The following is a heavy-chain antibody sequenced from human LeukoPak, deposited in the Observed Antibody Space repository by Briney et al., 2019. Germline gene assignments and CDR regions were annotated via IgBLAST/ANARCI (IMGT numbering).Heavy chain of an antibody. D-gene: IGHD6-19*01. CDR3: ARDGQWLVDY. CDR1: GGSLRSGGYY. CDR2: ISASGST. Sequence: PSQTLSLTCTVSGGSLRSGGYYWSWIRQPAGKELEWIGRISASGSTNYNPSLASRVTMSVDTSKNQFSLKLTSVTAADTAVYYCARDGQWLVDYWGQGALVTVSS. J-gene: IGHJ4*02. V-gene: IGHV4-61*02.